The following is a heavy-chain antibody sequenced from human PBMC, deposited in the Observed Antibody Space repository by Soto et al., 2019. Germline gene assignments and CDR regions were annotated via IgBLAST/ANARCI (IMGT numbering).Heavy chain of an antibody. J-gene: IGHJ3*02. CDR1: GFTFSSYG. D-gene: IGHD3-10*01. CDR2: IWYDGSKK. Sequence: GGSLRLSCAASGFTFSSYGMHWVRQAPGKGLEWVALIWYDGSKKYYADSVKGRFTISRDDSKNTLYLQMNSLRAEGTAVYYCARGSEGNAFDIWRQGTMVTVSS. CDR3: ARGSEGNAFDI. V-gene: IGHV3-33*01.